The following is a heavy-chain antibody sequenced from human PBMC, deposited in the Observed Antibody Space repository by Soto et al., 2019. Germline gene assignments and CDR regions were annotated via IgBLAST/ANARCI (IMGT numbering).Heavy chain of an antibody. Sequence: SVKVSCKASGGTFSSYASSWVRQAPGQGLEWMGGIIPIFGTANYAQKFQGRVTITADESTSTAYMELSSLRSEDTAVYYCARVGIAARPFYYYGMDVWGQGTTVTVSS. CDR2: IIPIFGTA. V-gene: IGHV1-69*13. D-gene: IGHD6-6*01. J-gene: IGHJ6*02. CDR1: GGTFSSYA. CDR3: ARVGIAARPFYYYGMDV.